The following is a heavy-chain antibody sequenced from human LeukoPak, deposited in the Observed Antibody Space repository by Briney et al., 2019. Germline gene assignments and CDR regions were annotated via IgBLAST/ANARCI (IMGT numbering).Heavy chain of an antibody. CDR2: IIPIFGTA. D-gene: IGHD3-22*01. J-gene: IGHJ4*02. V-gene: IGHV1-69*05. Sequence: SVKVSCKASGGTFSSYAISWVRQAPGQGLEWMGRIIPIFGTANYAQKFQGRVTITTDESASTAYMELSSLRSEDTAVYYCAAAGTYYYDSSGYRDYWGQGTLVTVSS. CDR3: AAAGTYYYDSSGYRDY. CDR1: GGTFSSYA.